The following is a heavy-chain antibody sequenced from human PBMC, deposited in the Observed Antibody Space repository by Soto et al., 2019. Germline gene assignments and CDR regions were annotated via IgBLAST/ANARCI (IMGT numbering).Heavy chain of an antibody. CDR3: ARRGSYGFWFDP. CDR1: GYSFTSCW. D-gene: IGHD1-26*01. J-gene: IGHJ5*02. V-gene: IGHV5-10-1*01. CDR2: IDPSDSYT. Sequence: PGESLKISCKGSGYSFTSCWISWVRQMPGKGLEWMGRIDPSDSYTNYSPSFQGHVTISADKSISTAYLQWSSLKASDTAMYYCARRGSYGFWFDPWGQGTLVTVSS.